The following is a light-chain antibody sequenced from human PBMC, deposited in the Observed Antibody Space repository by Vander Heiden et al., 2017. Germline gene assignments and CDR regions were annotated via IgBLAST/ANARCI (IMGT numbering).Light chain of an antibody. J-gene: IGKJ5*01. CDR2: AAS. CDR3: QQSYSTLST. Sequence: DIQMTQSPSSLSASVGDSVTITCRASQSISSYLNWYQQKPGKAPKLLIYAASSLQSGVPSRFSGSGSGTDFTLTISSLQPEDFATYYCQQSYSTLSTFGQGTRLEIK. V-gene: IGKV1-39*01. CDR1: QSISSY.